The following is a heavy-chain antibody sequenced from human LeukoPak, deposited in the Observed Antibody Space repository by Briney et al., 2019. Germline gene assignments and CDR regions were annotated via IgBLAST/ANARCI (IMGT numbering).Heavy chain of an antibody. J-gene: IGHJ5*02. CDR2: IYTSGST. CDR1: GGSISSYY. V-gene: IGHV4-4*07. CDR3: AREWVLGYCSSTSCYGFDP. D-gene: IGHD2-2*01. Sequence: PSETLSLTCTVSGGSISSYYRSWIRQPAGKGLEWIGRIYTSGSTNYNPSLKSRVTMSVDTSKNQFSLKLSSVTAADTAVYYCAREWVLGYCSSTSCYGFDPWGQGTLVTVSS.